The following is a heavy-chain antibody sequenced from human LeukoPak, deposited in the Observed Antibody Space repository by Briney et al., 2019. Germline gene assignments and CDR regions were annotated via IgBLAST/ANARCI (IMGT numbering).Heavy chain of an antibody. J-gene: IGHJ1*01. CDR1: GYGFANYG. V-gene: IGHV1-3*04. CDR2: INTGNGNT. CDR3: ARVPLSDASGRYYSH. D-gene: IGHD3-10*01. Sequence: ASVKVSCKTSGYGFANYGMHWVRQAPRQSLEWMGWINTGNGNTKSSQKFQDRVALTRDTSASTAYMELNSLSSKDTAVYYCARVPLSDASGRYYSHWGQGTLVTVSS.